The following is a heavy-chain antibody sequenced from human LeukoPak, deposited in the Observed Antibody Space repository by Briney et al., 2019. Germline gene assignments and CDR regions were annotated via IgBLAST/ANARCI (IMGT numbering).Heavy chain of an antibody. CDR2: INHSGST. V-gene: IGHV4-34*01. CDR3: ARVNTAMVYYFDY. Sequence: SETLSLTCAVYGGSFSGYYWSWIRRPPGKGLEWIGEINHSGSTNYNPSLKSRVTISVDTSKNQFSLKLSSVTAADTAVYYCARVNTAMVYYFDYWGQGTLVTVSS. CDR1: GGSFSGYY. J-gene: IGHJ4*02. D-gene: IGHD5-18*01.